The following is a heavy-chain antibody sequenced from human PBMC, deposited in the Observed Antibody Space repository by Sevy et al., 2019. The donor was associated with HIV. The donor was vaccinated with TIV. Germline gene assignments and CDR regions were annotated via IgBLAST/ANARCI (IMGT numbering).Heavy chain of an antibody. J-gene: IGHJ4*02. Sequence: GGSLRLSCAASGFTFSSYWMHWVRQAPGKGLEWVAVMSHDGNYKNHADSVKVRFTISRDNFKNTLYLQMNSLRVEDTAVYFCARLFSCGGDCYYLDYWGQGAPVTVSS. CDR1: GFTFSSYW. CDR3: ARLFSCGGDCYYLDY. V-gene: IGHV3-30*03. CDR2: MSHDGNYK. D-gene: IGHD2-21*02.